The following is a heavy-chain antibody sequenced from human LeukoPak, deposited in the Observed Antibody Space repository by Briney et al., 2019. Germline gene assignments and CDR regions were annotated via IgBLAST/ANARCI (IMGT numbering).Heavy chain of an antibody. J-gene: IGHJ3*02. D-gene: IGHD3-16*01. V-gene: IGHV1-2*02. CDR1: GYTFTGYH. CDR3: ATWGLHFDI. CDR2: INPNSGGS. Sequence: ASVKVSCKTSGYTFTGYHIHWVRQAPGQGLEWMGWINPNSGGSNYAQKFQGRVTMTRDTSINTAYMELSSLTSDDTAVYFCATWGLHFDIWGQGTMVTVAS.